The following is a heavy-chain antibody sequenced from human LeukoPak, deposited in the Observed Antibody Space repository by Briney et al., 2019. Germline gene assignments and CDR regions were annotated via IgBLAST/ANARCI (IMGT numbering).Heavy chain of an antibody. CDR2: ISGSGGST. J-gene: IGHJ4*02. D-gene: IGHD6-13*01. Sequence: GGSLRLSCAASGFTFSSYVMSWVRQAPGKGLEWVSAISGSGGSTYYADSVKGRFTISRDNSKNTLYLQMNSLRAEDMAVYYCLGTAHSSSWYVGYFDYWGQGTLVTVSS. CDR1: GFTFSSYV. V-gene: IGHV3-23*01. CDR3: LGTAHSSSWYVGYFDY.